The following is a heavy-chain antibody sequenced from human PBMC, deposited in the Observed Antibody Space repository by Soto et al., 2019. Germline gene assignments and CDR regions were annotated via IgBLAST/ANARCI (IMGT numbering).Heavy chain of an antibody. D-gene: IGHD2-2*01. V-gene: IGHV3-30-3*01. CDR1: GFTFSSYA. J-gene: IGHJ4*02. CDR2: ISYDGSNK. Sequence: QVQLVESGGGVVQPGRSLRLSCAASGFTFSSYAMHWVRQAPGKGLEWVAVISYDGSNKYYADSVKGRFTISRDNSKNTLYLQMNSLRAEDTAVYYCARSYCGSTSCSPGYWGQGTLVTVSS. CDR3: ARSYCGSTSCSPGY.